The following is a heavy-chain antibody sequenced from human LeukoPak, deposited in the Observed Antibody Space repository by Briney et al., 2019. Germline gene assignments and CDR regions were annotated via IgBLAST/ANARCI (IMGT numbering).Heavy chain of an antibody. CDR3: ARDYVVGMDV. CDR1: GFTFSSYS. Sequence: GGSLRLSCAASGFTFSSYSMNWVRQAPGKGLEWVSAIDSTSQYIYYADSVKGRFTISRDNAKNSLYLQMNSLRTEDTAVYYCARDYVVGMDVWGQGTTVIVSS. D-gene: IGHD2-21*01. CDR2: IDSTSQYI. J-gene: IGHJ6*02. V-gene: IGHV3-21*01.